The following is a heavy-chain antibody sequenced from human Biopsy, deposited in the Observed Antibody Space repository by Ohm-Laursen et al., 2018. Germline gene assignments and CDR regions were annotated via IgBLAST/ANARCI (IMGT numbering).Heavy chain of an antibody. CDR3: AREPRIAAVAYFDP. CDR1: GGSIGSFF. CDR2: IYYSGST. Sequence: SDTLSLTCIVSGGSIGSFFWSWIRQPPGKGLEWIGYIYYSGSTNYNPSLRSRVTISVDTSKNQFSLILSSMTAADTAVYYCAREPRIAAVAYFDPWGQGTLVTVSS. J-gene: IGHJ5*02. D-gene: IGHD6-13*01. V-gene: IGHV4-59*12.